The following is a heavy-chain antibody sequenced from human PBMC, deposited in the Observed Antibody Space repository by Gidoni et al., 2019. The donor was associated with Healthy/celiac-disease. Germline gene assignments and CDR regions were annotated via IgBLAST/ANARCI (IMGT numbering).Heavy chain of an antibody. J-gene: IGHJ4*02. CDR2: ISYDGSNK. D-gene: IGHD3-10*01. Sequence: QVQLVESGGGVVQPGRSLRLSCAASGFTFSSYGMHWVRQAPGKGLEWVAVISYDGSNKYYADSVKGRFTISRDNSKNTLYLQMNSLRAEDTAVYYCAKDTTMVRGVGFDYWGQGTLVTVSS. V-gene: IGHV3-30*18. CDR1: GFTFSSYG. CDR3: AKDTTMVRGVGFDY.